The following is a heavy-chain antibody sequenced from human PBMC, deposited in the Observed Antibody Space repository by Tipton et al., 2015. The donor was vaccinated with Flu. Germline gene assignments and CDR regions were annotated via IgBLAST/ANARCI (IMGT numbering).Heavy chain of an antibody. CDR2: IYYSGST. Sequence: TLSLTCTVSGGSISSYYWGWIRQPPGKGLEWIGSIYYSGSTYYNPSLKSRVTISVDTSKNQFSLKPSSVTAADTAVYYCARDILLGAAVYNWFDPWGQGTLVTVSS. D-gene: IGHD6-13*01. J-gene: IGHJ5*02. V-gene: IGHV4-39*07. CDR3: ARDILLGAAVYNWFDP. CDR1: GGSISSYY.